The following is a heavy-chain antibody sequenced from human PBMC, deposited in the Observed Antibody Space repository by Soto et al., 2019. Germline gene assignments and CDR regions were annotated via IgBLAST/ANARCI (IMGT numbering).Heavy chain of an antibody. D-gene: IGHD3-3*01. Sequence: SQTRSLTCTVSGGSISSGGYYWSWIRQHPWKGLELIVYIYYSGSSYDNPSLKIRVTISVDTSKNQFSLKLSSVTAADTAVYYCERYTYYDFWSGYSVYYCGMDVGGQGTTVA. CDR3: ERYTYYDFWSGYSVYYCGMDV. J-gene: IGHJ6*02. V-gene: IGHV4-31*03. CDR1: GGSISSGGYY. CDR2: IYYSGSS.